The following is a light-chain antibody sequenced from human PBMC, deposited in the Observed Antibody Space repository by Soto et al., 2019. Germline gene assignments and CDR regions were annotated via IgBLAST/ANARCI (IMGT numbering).Light chain of an antibody. V-gene: IGKV1-6*01. CDR3: LQDINYPWT. J-gene: IGKJ1*01. CDR2: GVS. CDR1: QGIGNA. Sequence: AIQMTQSPSSLSASVGDRVTISCRASQGIGNALGLYQQKPGKPTKVLIYGVSNLQSGVPPRFSGSGSGTDFTLAISSLQPEDSATYYCLQDINYPWTCGQGTKVEIK.